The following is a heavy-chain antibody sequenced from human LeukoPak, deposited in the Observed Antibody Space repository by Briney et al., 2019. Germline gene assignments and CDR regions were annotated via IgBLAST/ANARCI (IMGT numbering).Heavy chain of an antibody. CDR3: VRSPTYYNMDV. CDR2: ISYDGTNK. J-gene: IGHJ6*03. CDR1: GFTFSNYV. V-gene: IGHV3-30*03. Sequence: PGESLTLSCAASGFTFSNYVIHWVRQAPGKGLEGLAVISYDGTNKYYADFVKGRFTISRDHSQSTVDLQMNTLGGADTAVYYCVRSPTYYNMDVWGKGTTVTVSS.